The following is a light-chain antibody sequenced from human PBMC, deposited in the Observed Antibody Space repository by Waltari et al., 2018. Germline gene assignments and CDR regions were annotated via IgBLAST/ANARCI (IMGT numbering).Light chain of an antibody. V-gene: IGLV1-44*01. J-gene: IGLJ2*01. CDR3: ATWDDSLNGQL. Sequence: QSVLTQPPSASGTPGQRVTISCSGSRSNLGINPVNGYQQHPGAAPKLPLYSNDHRPSGVPDRFSGSKSGTLASLAIRGLQSEDEADYYCATWDDSLNGQLFGGGTKLTVL. CDR1: RSNLGINP. CDR2: SND.